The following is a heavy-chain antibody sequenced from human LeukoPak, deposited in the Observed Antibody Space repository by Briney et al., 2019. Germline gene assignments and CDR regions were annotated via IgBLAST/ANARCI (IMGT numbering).Heavy chain of an antibody. J-gene: IGHJ5*02. CDR1: GGSISSGDYY. Sequence: PSETLSLTCTVSGGSISSGDYYWSWIRQPAGKGLEWIGRIYTSGSTNYNPSLKSRVTISVDTSKNQFSLKLSSVTAADTAVYYCARGREGLVWFGVLTGFDPWGQGTLVTVSS. CDR2: IYTSGST. V-gene: IGHV4-61*02. CDR3: ARGREGLVWFGVLTGFDP. D-gene: IGHD3-10*01.